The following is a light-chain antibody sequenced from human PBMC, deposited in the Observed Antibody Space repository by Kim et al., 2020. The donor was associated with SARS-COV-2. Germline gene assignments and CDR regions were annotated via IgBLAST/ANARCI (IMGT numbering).Light chain of an antibody. CDR1: SGDIGTYND. J-gene: IGLJ2*01. CDR3: SSYTSSSTVV. Sequence: GQSVTTSCTGTSGDIGTYNDVCWYQHPPDKAPKSIISDVSKRPSGVSSRFSGSKSVNTASLTISGLQAEDEADYYCSSYTSSSTVVFGGGTKVTVL. V-gene: IGLV2-14*03. CDR2: DVS.